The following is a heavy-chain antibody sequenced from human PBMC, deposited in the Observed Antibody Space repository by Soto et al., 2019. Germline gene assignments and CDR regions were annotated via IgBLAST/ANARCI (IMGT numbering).Heavy chain of an antibody. J-gene: IGHJ4*02. V-gene: IGHV4-34*01. Sequence: SETLSLTCAVHGGSFSGYYWSWIPKPQGNGLEWIGEINHSGSTNYTPSLKSRVTISVDTSKNQFSLKLSSVTAADTAVYYCARTERGTPATTGTYYFDYWGQGTLVTVSS. CDR1: GGSFSGYY. D-gene: IGHD4-17*01. CDR3: ARTERGTPATTGTYYFDY. CDR2: INHSGST.